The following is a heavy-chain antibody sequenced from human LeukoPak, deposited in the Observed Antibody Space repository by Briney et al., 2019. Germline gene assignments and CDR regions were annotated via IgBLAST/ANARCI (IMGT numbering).Heavy chain of an antibody. J-gene: IGHJ5*02. D-gene: IGHD1-26*01. CDR1: GGTFSSYA. V-gene: IGHV1-69*13. CDR3: ARDVVEWEPNNWFDP. CDR2: IIPIFGTA. Sequence: EASVKVSCKASGGTFSSYAISWVRQAPGQGLEWMGGIIPIFGTANYAQKFQGRVTITADESTSTAYMELCSLRSEDTAVYYCARDVVEWEPNNWFDPWGQGTLVTVSS.